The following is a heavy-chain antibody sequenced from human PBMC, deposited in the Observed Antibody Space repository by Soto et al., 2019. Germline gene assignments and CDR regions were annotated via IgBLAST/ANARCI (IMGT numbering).Heavy chain of an antibody. V-gene: IGHV3-23*01. Sequence: GGSLRLSCAASGFTFSSNAMSWVRQAPGKGLEWVSAISAGGGSTYYADSVKGRFTISRDNSKNTLYLQMNSLRAEDTAVYYCAKDRLYPVLGDAFDIWGQGTMVTVSS. D-gene: IGHD2-8*01. CDR1: GFTFSSNA. CDR3: AKDRLYPVLGDAFDI. CDR2: ISAGGGST. J-gene: IGHJ3*02.